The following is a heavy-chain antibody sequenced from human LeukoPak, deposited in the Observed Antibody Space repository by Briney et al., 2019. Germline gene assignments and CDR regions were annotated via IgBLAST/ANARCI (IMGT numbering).Heavy chain of an antibody. V-gene: IGHV3-33*01. Sequence: GGSLRLSCAASGFTLSSYGMHWVRQAPGKGLEWVAVIWYDGSNKYYADSVKGRFTISRDNSKNTLYLQMNSLRAEDTAVYYCATGGYYYDSSGYLLPLDYWGQGTLVTVSS. CDR2: IWYDGSNK. CDR3: ATGGYYYDSSGYLLPLDY. D-gene: IGHD3-22*01. CDR1: GFTLSSYG. J-gene: IGHJ4*02.